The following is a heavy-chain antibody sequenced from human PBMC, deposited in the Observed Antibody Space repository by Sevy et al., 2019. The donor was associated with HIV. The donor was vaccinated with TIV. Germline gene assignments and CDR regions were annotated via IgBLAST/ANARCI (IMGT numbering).Heavy chain of an antibody. V-gene: IGHV3-23*01. CDR1: GFTFSSYA. J-gene: IGHJ4*02. Sequence: GGSLRLSCAASGFTFSSYAMSWVRQAPGKGLEWVSAISGSGGSTYYADSVKGRFTISRDNSKNTLYLQMNSLRAEDTAVYYCAKGRGTMIVVVITTPLFDYWGQGTLVTVSS. CDR2: ISGSGGST. CDR3: AKGRGTMIVVVITTPLFDY. D-gene: IGHD3-22*01.